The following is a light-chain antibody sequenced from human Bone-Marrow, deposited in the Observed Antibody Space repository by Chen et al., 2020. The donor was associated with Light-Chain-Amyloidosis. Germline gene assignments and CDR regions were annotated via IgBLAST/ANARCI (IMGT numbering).Light chain of an antibody. CDR2: TST. Sequence: QTVVTQEPSLTVSPGGTVTLTCASSTGAVTGDYYPNWFQQKPGQAPRALIYTSTNKHSKHSWTPARFSGSLLGGKAALTLSGVRPEDEADYHCQSADSSGTYEVIFGGGTKLTVL. CDR3: QSADSSGTYEVI. CDR1: TGAVTGDYY. J-gene: IGLJ2*01. V-gene: IGLV7-43*01.